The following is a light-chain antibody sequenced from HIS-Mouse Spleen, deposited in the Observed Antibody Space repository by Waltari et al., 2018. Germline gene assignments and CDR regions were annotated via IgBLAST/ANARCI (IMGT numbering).Light chain of an antibody. Sequence: QSALTQPLTVPGSPGQSVTISCTGTSSDVGGYTYVSWYQQHPVKPPKLMIYDVSKRPSGVPDRFSGSKSGNTASLTISGLQAEDEADYYCCSYAGSYTYVFGTGTKVTVL. J-gene: IGLJ1*01. V-gene: IGLV2-11*01. CDR1: SSDVGGYTY. CDR2: DVS. CDR3: CSYAGSYTYV.